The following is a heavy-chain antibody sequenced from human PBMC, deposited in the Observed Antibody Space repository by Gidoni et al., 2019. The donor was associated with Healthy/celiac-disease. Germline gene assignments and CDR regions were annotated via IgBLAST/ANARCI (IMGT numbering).Heavy chain of an antibody. Sequence: QGQLVQSGAEVKKHGASVKVSGKAYGYTFTGSYMHWVRQAPGQGLEWRGLINPNSGGTNYAQKFQGRVTMTRDTSLSTAYMELSRLRSDDTAVYYCARSSYGATRDAFDIWGQGTMVTVSS. CDR1: GYTFTGSY. D-gene: IGHD4-17*01. CDR3: ARSSYGATRDAFDI. CDR2: INPNSGGT. J-gene: IGHJ3*02. V-gene: IGHV1-2*02.